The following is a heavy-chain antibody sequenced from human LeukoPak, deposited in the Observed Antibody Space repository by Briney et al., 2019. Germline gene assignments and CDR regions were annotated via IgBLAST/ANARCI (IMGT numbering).Heavy chain of an antibody. CDR2: ISGSGGST. D-gene: IGHD2-2*01. J-gene: IGHJ4*02. V-gene: IGHV3-23*01. CDR3: ARDLTPGAPDYFDY. Sequence: PGGSLRLSCAASGFTFSSYAMSWVRQAPGKGLEWVSAISGSGGSTYYADSVKGRFTISRDNSMNTLYLRMDSLRPEDTAVYFCARDLTPGAPDYFDYWGQGTLVTVSS. CDR1: GFTFSSYA.